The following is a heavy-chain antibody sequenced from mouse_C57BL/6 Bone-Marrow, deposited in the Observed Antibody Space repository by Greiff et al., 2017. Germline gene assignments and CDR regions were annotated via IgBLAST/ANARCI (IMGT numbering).Heavy chain of an antibody. Sequence: QVQLQQPGAELVRPGTSVKLSCKASGYTFTSYWMHWVKQRPGQGLEWIGVIDPSDSYTNYNQKFKGKATLTVDTSSSAAYMPLSSLTSEDSAVYYCARGDFHFEYWVQGTALTVSS. J-gene: IGHJ2*01. V-gene: IGHV1-59*01. CDR3: ARGDFHFEY. CDR1: GYTFTSYW. CDR2: IDPSDSYT.